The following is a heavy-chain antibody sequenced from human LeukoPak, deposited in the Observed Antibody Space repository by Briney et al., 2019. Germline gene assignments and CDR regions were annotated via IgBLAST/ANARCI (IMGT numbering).Heavy chain of an antibody. J-gene: IGHJ4*02. CDR3: ARGVSDYDFWSGSNRYYFDY. V-gene: IGHV1-8*02. D-gene: IGHD3-3*01. CDR2: MNPNSGNT. CDR1: GYTFTSYY. Sequence: ASVKVSCKASGYTFTSYYMHWVRQAPGQGLEWMGWMNPNSGNTGYAQKFQGRVTMTRNTSISTAYMELSSLRSEDTAVYYCARGVSDYDFWSGSNRYYFDYWGQGTLVTVSS.